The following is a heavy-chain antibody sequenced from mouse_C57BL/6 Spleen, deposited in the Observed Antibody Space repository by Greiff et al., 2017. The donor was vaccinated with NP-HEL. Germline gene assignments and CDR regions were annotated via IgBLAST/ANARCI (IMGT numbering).Heavy chain of an antibody. CDR1: GYTFTSYW. CDR3: ASFGPYYFDY. Sequence: QVQLQQSGAELVKPGASVKLSCKASGYTFTSYWMQWVKQRPGQGLEWIGEIDPSDSYTNYNQKFKGKATLTVDTSSSTAYMQLSSLTSEDSAVYYCASFGPYYFDYWGQGTTLTVSS. V-gene: IGHV1-50*01. CDR2: IDPSDSYT. J-gene: IGHJ2*01.